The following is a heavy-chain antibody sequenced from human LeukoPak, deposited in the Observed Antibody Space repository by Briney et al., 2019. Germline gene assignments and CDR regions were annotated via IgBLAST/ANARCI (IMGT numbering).Heavy chain of an antibody. CDR2: IYNSGST. D-gene: IGHD2-21*01. CDR1: GGSISYNNYY. V-gene: IGHV4-39*01. J-gene: IGHJ4*02. CDR3: ARHVASYDFDY. Sequence: LSETLSLTCSVSGGSISYNNYYWGWIRQPPGKGLEWIGSIYNSGSTYYNPSLKSRVTVSVDRTKNQFSLKLNSVTAADTAVYYCARHVASYDFDYWGQGTLVTVSS.